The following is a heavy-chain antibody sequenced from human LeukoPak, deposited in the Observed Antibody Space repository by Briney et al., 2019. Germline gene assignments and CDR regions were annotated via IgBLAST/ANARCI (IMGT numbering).Heavy chain of an antibody. CDR1: GFTYDDYA. CDR3: AKDIRPRAAAGTVDY. D-gene: IGHD6-13*01. Sequence: GGSLRLSCTASGFTYDDYAVHCLRQAPGKGLEWVSGISWNSGSIGYADSVKGRFTISRDNAKNSLYLQMNSLRAEDTALYYCAKDIRPRAAAGTVDYWGQGTLVTVSS. CDR2: ISWNSGSI. J-gene: IGHJ4*02. V-gene: IGHV3-9*01.